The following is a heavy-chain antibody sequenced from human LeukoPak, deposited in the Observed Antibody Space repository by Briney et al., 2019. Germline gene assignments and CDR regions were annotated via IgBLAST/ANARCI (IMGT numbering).Heavy chain of an antibody. CDR3: ARGVGQDAFDI. D-gene: IGHD1-26*01. CDR2: IYSGGST. CDR1: GFTIRSNY. V-gene: IGHV3-53*01. Sequence: GGSLRLSCAASGFTIRSNYMSWVRQAPGKGLEWVSVIYSGGSTYYADSVKGRFTSSKDNSKNTLYLQMTNLRVEDTAVYYCARGVGQDAFDIWGQGTMVTVSS. J-gene: IGHJ3*02.